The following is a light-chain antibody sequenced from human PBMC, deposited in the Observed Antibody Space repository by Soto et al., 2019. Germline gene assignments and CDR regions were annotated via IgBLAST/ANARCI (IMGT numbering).Light chain of an antibody. CDR3: QQYATSGT. CDR1: QSVSSSY. J-gene: IGKJ1*01. V-gene: IGKV3-20*01. CDR2: GAS. Sequence: EIVLTQSPGTLSLSPGERATLSCRVSQSVSSSYLGWYQQKPGQAPRLLIYGASNRATGIPDRFSGSGFGTDFTLTISRLEPEDFAVYYCQQYATSGTFGQGTKVEIK.